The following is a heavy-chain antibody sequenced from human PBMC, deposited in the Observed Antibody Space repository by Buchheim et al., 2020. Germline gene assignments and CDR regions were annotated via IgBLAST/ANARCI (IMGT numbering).Heavy chain of an antibody. Sequence: QVQLQESGPGLVKPTETLSLTCTVSGGSISGYYWSWIRQPAGKGLEWIGLISTSGTTNYNPSLKSRVTMSLDTSRNQFSLGLCSVTAADTAVYYCATDMVTSPFNWFDPCGQGTL. CDR3: ATDMVTSPFNWFDP. CDR1: GGSISGYY. D-gene: IGHD2-21*02. CDR2: ISTSGTT. J-gene: IGHJ5*02. V-gene: IGHV4-4*07.